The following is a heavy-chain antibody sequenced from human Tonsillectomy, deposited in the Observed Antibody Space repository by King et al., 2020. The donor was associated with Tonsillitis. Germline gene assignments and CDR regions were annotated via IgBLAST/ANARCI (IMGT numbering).Heavy chain of an antibody. V-gene: IGHV3-23*04. D-gene: IGHD3-10*01. J-gene: IGHJ2*01. CDR2: ISGSGDST. CDR1: GFTFSSYA. Sequence: VQLVESGGGLVQPGGSLRLSCAASGFTFSSYAMSWVRQAPGKGLEWVSAISGSGDSTYYPDSVKGRFTISRDNSKNTLYLQMNSLRAEDTAVYYCAKGFRQIWYFDLWGRGTLVTVSS. CDR3: AKGFRQIWYFDL.